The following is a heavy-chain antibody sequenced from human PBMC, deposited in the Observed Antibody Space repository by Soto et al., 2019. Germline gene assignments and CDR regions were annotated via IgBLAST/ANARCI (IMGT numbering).Heavy chain of an antibody. D-gene: IGHD6-25*01. V-gene: IGHV1-46*01. CDR3: ARDLAAGDH. J-gene: IGHJ4*02. Sequence: QVQLVQSGAEVKKPGASVKLSCRTSGYTFTHYYIHWVRQAPGQGLEWLATINPASGSTNYAQDFLCRVTLTMDTSTTTVYMELSGLRAEDTAIFYFARDLAAGDHWGQGTLVTVSS. CDR2: INPASGST. CDR1: GYTFTHYY.